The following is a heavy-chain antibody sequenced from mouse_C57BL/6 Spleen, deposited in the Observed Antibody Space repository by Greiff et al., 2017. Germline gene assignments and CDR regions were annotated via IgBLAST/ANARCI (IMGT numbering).Heavy chain of an antibody. Sequence: DVQLQESGPGLVKPSQSLSLTCSVTGYSITSGYYWNWIRQFPGNKLEWMGYISYDGSNNYNPSLKNRISITRDTSKNQFFLKLNSVTTEDTATYYCARKDGYPYYFDYWGQGTTLTVSA. CDR3: ARKDGYPYYFDY. CDR2: ISYDGSN. CDR1: GYSITSGYY. J-gene: IGHJ2*01. V-gene: IGHV3-6*01. D-gene: IGHD2-3*01.